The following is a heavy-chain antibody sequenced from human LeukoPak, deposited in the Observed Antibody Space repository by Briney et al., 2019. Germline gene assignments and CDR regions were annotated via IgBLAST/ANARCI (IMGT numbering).Heavy chain of an antibody. Sequence: KTGGSLRLSWAASGFTFSSYSMSWVRQAPGKGLEWVSSISSSSSYIYYADSVKGRFTISRDNAKNSLYLQMNSLRAEDTAVYYCTRPEYYYYGMDAWGQGNTVTVSS. CDR3: TRPEYYYYGMDA. CDR2: ISSSSSYI. V-gene: IGHV3-21*01. CDR1: GFTFSSYS. J-gene: IGHJ6*01.